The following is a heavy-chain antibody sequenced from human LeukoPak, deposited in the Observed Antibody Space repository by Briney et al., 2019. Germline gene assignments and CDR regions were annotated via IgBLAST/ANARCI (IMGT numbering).Heavy chain of an antibody. CDR1: GYTFTSYG. Sequence: ASVKVSCKASGYTFTSYGISWVRQAPGQGLEWMGWISAYNGNTNYAQKLQGRVTMTTDTSTSTAYMELRSLRSDDTAVYYCARVIGYYYDSSGFPGHFDYWGRGTLVTVSS. D-gene: IGHD3-22*01. CDR3: ARVIGYYYDSSGFPGHFDY. J-gene: IGHJ4*02. CDR2: ISAYNGNT. V-gene: IGHV1-18*01.